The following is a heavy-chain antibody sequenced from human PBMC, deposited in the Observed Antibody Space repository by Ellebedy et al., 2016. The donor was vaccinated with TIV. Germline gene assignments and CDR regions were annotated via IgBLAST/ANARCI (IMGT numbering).Heavy chain of an antibody. CDR2: ISSSSSYI. CDR3: ARMDTAMVMDY. J-gene: IGHJ4*02. CDR1: GFSLNTYS. V-gene: IGHV3-21*01. Sequence: GESLKISCVASGFSLNTYSMNWVRQAPGKGLEWVSSISSSSSYIYYADSVKGRFTISRDNAKNSLYLQMNSLRAEDTAVYYCARMDTAMVMDYWGQGTLVTVSS. D-gene: IGHD5-18*01.